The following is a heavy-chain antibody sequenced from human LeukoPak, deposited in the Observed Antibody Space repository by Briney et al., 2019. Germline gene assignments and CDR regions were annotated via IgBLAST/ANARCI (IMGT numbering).Heavy chain of an antibody. Sequence: PSETLSLTCTVSGGSISSYYWSWIRQPPGKGLEWIGYIYYSGSTNYNPSLKSRVTISVDTSKNQFSLKLSSVTAADTAVYYCARGSIAARRTPTYYFDYWGQGTLVTVSS. D-gene: IGHD6-6*01. CDR3: ARGSIAARRTPTYYFDY. CDR1: GGSISSYY. V-gene: IGHV4-59*01. J-gene: IGHJ4*02. CDR2: IYYSGST.